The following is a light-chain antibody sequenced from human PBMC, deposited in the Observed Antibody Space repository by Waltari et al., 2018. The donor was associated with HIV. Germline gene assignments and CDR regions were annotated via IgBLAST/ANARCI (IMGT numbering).Light chain of an antibody. CDR3: QQYNRWPWT. V-gene: IGKV3-15*01. Sequence: TQSPATLSVSPGERVTLPCRASQTVGANVAWYKQKPGQAPRLLIFGASTRASVIPDRFSGSVSGTDFTLTISSLQSEDFAIYYCQQYNRWPWTFGQGTRVEV. CDR1: QTVGAN. J-gene: IGKJ1*01. CDR2: GAS.